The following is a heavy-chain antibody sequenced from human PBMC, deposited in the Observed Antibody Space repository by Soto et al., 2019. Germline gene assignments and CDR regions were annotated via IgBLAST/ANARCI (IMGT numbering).Heavy chain of an antibody. D-gene: IGHD1-1*01. CDR1: GGSISGSSYY. V-gene: IGHV4-39*07. CDR2: INHSGST. J-gene: IGHJ4*02. Sequence: SETLSLTCTVSGGSISGSSYYWGWIRQPPGKGLEWIGEINHSGSTNYNPSLKSRVTISVDTSKNQFSLKLSSVTAADTAVYYCAICAVQLERRAYFDYWGQGTLVTVFS. CDR3: AICAVQLERRAYFDY.